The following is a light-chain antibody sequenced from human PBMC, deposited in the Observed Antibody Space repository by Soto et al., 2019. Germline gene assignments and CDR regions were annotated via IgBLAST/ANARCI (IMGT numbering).Light chain of an antibody. CDR1: QSVSNNY. CDR3: QQYGSSPRT. J-gene: IGKJ1*01. Sequence: EIMLTQSPGTLSLSPGERATLSCRASQSVSNNYLAWYQQKPGQAPRLLIYGASNRATGIPDRFSGSGSGTDFTLTISRLEPEDFAVYYCQQYGSSPRTFGQGSKVDVK. V-gene: IGKV3-20*01. CDR2: GAS.